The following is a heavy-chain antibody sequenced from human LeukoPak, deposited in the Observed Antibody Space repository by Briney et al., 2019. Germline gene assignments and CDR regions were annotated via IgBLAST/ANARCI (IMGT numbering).Heavy chain of an antibody. V-gene: IGHV1-69*01. CDR1: GGTFSSYA. CDR3: ARDLGRGCSSTSCYWMGWFDP. CDR2: IIPIFGTA. D-gene: IGHD2-2*01. Sequence: ASVKVSCKASGGTFSSYAISWVRQAPGQGLEWMGGIIPIFGTANYAQKFQGRVTITADESTSTAYMELSSLRSEDTAVYYCARDLGRGCSSTSCYWMGWFDPWGQGTLVTVSS. J-gene: IGHJ5*02.